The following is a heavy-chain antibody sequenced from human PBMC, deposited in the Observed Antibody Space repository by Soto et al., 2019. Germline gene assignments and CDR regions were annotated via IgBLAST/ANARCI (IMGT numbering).Heavy chain of an antibody. CDR2: IHYTGRT. CDR3: ARYDCDSSGYSNWFDP. CDR1: GGSITSGAYY. Sequence: SETLSLTCAVSGGSITSGAYYWTWIRQHPGMGLEWIAYIHYTGRTYYNPSLKSRVTISVATSNNQLSLKLSSVTAADTAVYYCARYDCDSSGYSNWFDPWGQGTLVTVSS. J-gene: IGHJ5*02. D-gene: IGHD3-22*01. V-gene: IGHV4-31*11.